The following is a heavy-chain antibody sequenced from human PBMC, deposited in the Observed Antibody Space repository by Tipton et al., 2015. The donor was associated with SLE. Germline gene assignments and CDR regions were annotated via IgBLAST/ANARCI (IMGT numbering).Heavy chain of an antibody. J-gene: IGHJ5*02. D-gene: IGHD6-6*01. Sequence: LRLSCTVSGGSFSGHYCSGFRQPSGKGLEWMGYIYYSGSTNYNPSLKSRVTISVDTSNNQFSLKVTSVTAADTAFYYCARGGASSKWLDPWGQGTLVTVSS. CDR2: IYYSGST. CDR3: ARGGASSKWLDP. V-gene: IGHV4-59*11. CDR1: GGSFSGHY.